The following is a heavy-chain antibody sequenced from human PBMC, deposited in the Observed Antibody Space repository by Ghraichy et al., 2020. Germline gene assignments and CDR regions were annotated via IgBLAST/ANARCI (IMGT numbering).Heavy chain of an antibody. V-gene: IGHV7-4-1*02. CDR3: ALGYSSGWYGYYYYGMDV. D-gene: IGHD6-19*01. CDR2: INTNTGNP. J-gene: IGHJ6*02. CDR1: GYTFTSYA. Sequence: ASVKVSCKASGYTFTSYAMNWVRQAPGQGLEWMGWINTNTGNPTDAQGFTGRFVFSLDTSVSTAYLQISSLKAEDTAVYYCALGYSSGWYGYYYYGMDVWGQGTTVTVSS.